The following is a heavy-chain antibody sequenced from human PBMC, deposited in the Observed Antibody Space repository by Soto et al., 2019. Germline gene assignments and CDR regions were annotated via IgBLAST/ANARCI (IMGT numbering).Heavy chain of an antibody. CDR2: ISSSGTFK. J-gene: IGHJ4*02. CDR1: GFIFTTNS. Sequence: PGGSLRLSCEASGFIFTTNSMNWVRQVPGKGLQWLSSISSSGTFKSYGDSVKGRFTISRDNAKNSLFLQMNNLSGEDTGLYYCARDHNHGGTSSWDADSWGPGTLVTVSS. D-gene: IGHD2-15*01. V-gene: IGHV3-21*01. CDR3: ARDHNHGGTSSWDADS.